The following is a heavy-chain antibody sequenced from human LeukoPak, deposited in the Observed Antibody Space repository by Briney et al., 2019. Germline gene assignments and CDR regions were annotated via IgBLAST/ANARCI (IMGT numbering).Heavy chain of an antibody. Sequence: ASVKVSCKASGGTFSSYAISRVRQAPGQGLEWMGWINPNSGGTNYAQKFQGWVTMTRDTSISTAYMELSRLRSDDTAVYYCARARIGDAFDIWGQGTMVTVSS. CDR1: GGTFSSYA. CDR3: ARARIGDAFDI. V-gene: IGHV1-2*04. CDR2: INPNSGGT. J-gene: IGHJ3*02. D-gene: IGHD3-22*01.